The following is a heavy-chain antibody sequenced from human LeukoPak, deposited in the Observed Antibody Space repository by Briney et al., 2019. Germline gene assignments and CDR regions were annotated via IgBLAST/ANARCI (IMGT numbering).Heavy chain of an antibody. J-gene: IGHJ4*02. D-gene: IGHD4-17*01. Sequence: NPSETLSLTCTVSGGSISSYYWSWIRQPPGKGLERIGYIYYSGSTNYNPSLKSRVTISVGTPKNQFSLKLSSVTAADTAVYYCARGYGDYDYWGQGTLVTVSS. CDR2: IYYSGST. V-gene: IGHV4-59*01. CDR1: GGSISSYY. CDR3: ARGYGDYDY.